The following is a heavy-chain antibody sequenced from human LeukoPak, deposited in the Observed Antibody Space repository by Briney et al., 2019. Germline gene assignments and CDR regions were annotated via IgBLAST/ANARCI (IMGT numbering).Heavy chain of an antibody. D-gene: IGHD5-12*01. CDR3: ASSSGYDFLHFDY. Sequence: ASVKVSCKASGYTFTSYYMHWVRQAPGQGLEWMGIINPRGGSTSYAQKFQGRVTMTRDMSTSTVYMELSSLRSEDTAVYYCASSSGYDFLHFDYWGQGTLVTVSS. J-gene: IGHJ4*02. CDR2: INPRGGST. V-gene: IGHV1-46*01. CDR1: GYTFTSYY.